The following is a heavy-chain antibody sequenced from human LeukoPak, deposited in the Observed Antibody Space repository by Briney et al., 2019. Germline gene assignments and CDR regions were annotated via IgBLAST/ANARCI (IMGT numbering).Heavy chain of an antibody. CDR2: IFPGQSGA. CDR1: GYTFSTYW. CDR3: ARQGDGYKIQRTFDI. V-gene: IGHV5-51*01. D-gene: IGHD5-24*01. J-gene: IGHJ3*02. Sequence: GESLKISCKGSGYTFSTYWIAWVRQMPGKGLEWMGIIFPGQSGAFYSPSFQGQVTISADKSINTAYLQWSSLRASDTAMYYCARQGDGYKIQRTFDIWGLGTMVTVSS.